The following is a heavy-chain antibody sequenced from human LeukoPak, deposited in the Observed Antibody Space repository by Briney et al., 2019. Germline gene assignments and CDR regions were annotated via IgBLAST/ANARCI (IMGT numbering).Heavy chain of an antibody. CDR1: GYSFTSYW. CDR3: ARLTRYYYDSSGYSSLDY. CDR2: IYPGDSDT. Sequence: GESLKISCKGSGYSFTSYWIGWVRQMPGKGLEWMGIIYPGDSDTRYSPSFQGQVTISADKSISTAYLQWSSLKASDTAMYYCARLTRYYYDSSGYSSLDYWGQGTLVTVSS. V-gene: IGHV5-51*01. D-gene: IGHD3-22*01. J-gene: IGHJ4*02.